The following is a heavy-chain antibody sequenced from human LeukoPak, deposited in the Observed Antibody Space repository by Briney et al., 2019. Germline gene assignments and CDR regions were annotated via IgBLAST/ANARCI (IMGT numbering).Heavy chain of an antibody. D-gene: IGHD5-18*01. CDR3: ARHDGYSYGYYYYYGMDV. J-gene: IGHJ6*02. CDR2: IYPGDSDT. Sequence: GESLKISCKGSGYSFTSYWIGWVRQMPGKGLEWMGIIYPGDSDTRYSPSFQGQVTTPADKSISTAYLQWSSLKASDTAMYYCARHDGYSYGYYYYYGMDVWGQGTTVTVSS. CDR1: GYSFTSYW. V-gene: IGHV5-51*01.